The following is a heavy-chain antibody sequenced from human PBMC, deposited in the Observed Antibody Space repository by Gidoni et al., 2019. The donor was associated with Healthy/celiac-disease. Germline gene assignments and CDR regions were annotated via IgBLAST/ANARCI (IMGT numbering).Heavy chain of an antibody. CDR1: GFTFSSYA. Sequence: QVQLVESGGGVVQPGRSLRLSCAASGFTFSSYAMHWVRQAPGKGLEWVAVISYDGSNKYYADSVKGRFTISRDNSKNTLYLQMNSLRAEDTAVYYCGGGYYYDAPNWGQGTLVTVSS. CDR3: GGGYYYDAPN. J-gene: IGHJ4*02. V-gene: IGHV3-30-3*01. CDR2: ISYDGSNK. D-gene: IGHD3-22*01.